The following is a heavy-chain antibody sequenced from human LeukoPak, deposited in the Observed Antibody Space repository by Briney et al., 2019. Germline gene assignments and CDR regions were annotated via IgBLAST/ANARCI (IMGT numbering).Heavy chain of an antibody. CDR2: IIPILGIA. CDR1: GGTFSSYA. V-gene: IGHV1-69*04. Sequence: GASVKVSCKASGGTFSSYAISWVRQAPGQGLEWMGRIIPILGIANYAQKFQGRVTITADKSTSTAYMELSSLRSEDTAVYYCARADDHYYDSSGYYPLDYWGQGTLVTVSS. J-gene: IGHJ4*02. D-gene: IGHD3-22*01. CDR3: ARADDHYYDSSGYYPLDY.